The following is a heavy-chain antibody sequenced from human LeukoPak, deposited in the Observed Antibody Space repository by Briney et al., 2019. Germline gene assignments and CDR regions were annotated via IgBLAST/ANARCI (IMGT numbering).Heavy chain of an antibody. V-gene: IGHV3-74*01. J-gene: IGHJ4*02. CDR3: ARVLQGEWFFDY. CDR1: GFTFSTYW. Sequence: QLGGSLRLSCAASGFTFSTYWMHWVRQTPGKGLVWVSRINTDGSTTNYADSVKGRFTISRDNAKNTLYLQMNSLRAEDTAVYYCARVLQGEWFFDYWGQGTLVTVSS. CDR2: INTDGSTT. D-gene: IGHD3-3*01.